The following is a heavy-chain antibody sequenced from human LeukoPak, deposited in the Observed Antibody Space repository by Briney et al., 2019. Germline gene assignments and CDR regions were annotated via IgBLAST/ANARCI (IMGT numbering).Heavy chain of an antibody. V-gene: IGHV3-30*04. CDR1: GFTFSSYV. Sequence: GRSLRLSCAASGFTFSSYVMHWVRQAPGKGLEWVAIISYDGSNEYYADSVKGRFTISRDNSKHTLYLQINSLRAADTAVYYCASRAGAYSHPYDYWGQGTLVTVSS. CDR2: ISYDGSNE. CDR3: ASRAGAYSHPYDY. J-gene: IGHJ4*02. D-gene: IGHD4/OR15-4a*01.